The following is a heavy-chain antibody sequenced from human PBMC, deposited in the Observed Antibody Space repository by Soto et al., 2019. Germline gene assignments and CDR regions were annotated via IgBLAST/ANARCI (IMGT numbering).Heavy chain of an antibody. J-gene: IGHJ5*02. CDR3: RKRTTRAFAS. Sequence: GESPKIPCQGTGYRFSSSWLGWVPQKPGKGLEWLGNVYPSDSDVRYSPPYEAKDTISTDNSINTASVQLLYLKASHTAIFYCRKRTTRAFASWGQGTRVPVS. CDR1: GYRFSSSW. CDR2: VYPSDSDV. D-gene: IGHD1-26*01. V-gene: IGHV5-51*01.